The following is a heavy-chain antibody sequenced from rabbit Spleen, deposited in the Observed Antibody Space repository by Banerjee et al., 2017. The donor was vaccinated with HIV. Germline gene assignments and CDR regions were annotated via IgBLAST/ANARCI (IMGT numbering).Heavy chain of an antibody. CDR3: ASAYSDIYFDL. J-gene: IGHJ4*01. D-gene: IGHD6-1*01. Sequence: EESGGGLVKPGASLTLTCKASGFSFSSGYYGSWVRQAPGKGLEWIGCIGTGSGTTWFANWAKGRFTISKTSSTTVTLQMTSLTAADTATYFCASAYSDIYFDLWGPGTLVTV. CDR1: GFSFSSGYY. CDR2: IGTGSGTT. V-gene: IGHV1S40*01.